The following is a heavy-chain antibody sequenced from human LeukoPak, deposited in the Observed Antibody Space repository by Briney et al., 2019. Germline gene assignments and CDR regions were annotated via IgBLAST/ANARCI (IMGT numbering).Heavy chain of an antibody. V-gene: IGHV3-21*01. CDR1: GFTFSSYS. CDR2: ISSSSSYI. D-gene: IGHD4-17*01. J-gene: IGHJ4*02. CDR3: ARGLYATVTSDY. Sequence: PGGSLRPSCAASGFTFSSYSMNWVRQAPGKGLEWVSSISSSSSYIYYADSVKGRFTISRDNAKNSLYLQMNSLRAEDTAVYYCARGLYATVTSDYWGQGTLVTVSS.